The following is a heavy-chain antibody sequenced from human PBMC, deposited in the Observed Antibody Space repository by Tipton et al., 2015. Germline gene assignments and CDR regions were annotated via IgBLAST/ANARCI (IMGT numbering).Heavy chain of an antibody. D-gene: IGHD2/OR15-2a*01. CDR1: GGSLSSGGYY. V-gene: IGHV4-31*03. CDR3: AGHIFFYDTMEDC. J-gene: IGHJ4*02. Sequence: LRLSCTVSGGSLSSGGYYWSWIRQHPGKGLEWIGYIYYSGSTYSNPSLQSRVTISVDTSKNQFSLKLSSVTAADTAVYYCAGHIFFYDTMEDCWGQGTLVTVSS. CDR2: IYYSGST.